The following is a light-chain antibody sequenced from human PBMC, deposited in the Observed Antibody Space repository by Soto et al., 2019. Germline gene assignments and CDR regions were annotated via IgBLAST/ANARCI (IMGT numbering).Light chain of an antibody. J-gene: IGKJ5*01. V-gene: IGKV1-33*01. CDR2: DAS. Sequence: DIQMTQYPSSLSASVGDRVTITCRASQSISSYLNWYQQKPGKAPKLLIYDASNLETGVPSRFSGSGSGTDFTFTISSLQPEDIATYYCQQYYNLPITFGQGTRLEIK. CDR3: QQYYNLPIT. CDR1: QSISSY.